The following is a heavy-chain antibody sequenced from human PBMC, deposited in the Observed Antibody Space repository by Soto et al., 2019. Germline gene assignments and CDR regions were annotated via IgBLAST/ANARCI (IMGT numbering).Heavy chain of an antibody. D-gene: IGHD3-10*01. J-gene: IGHJ5*02. CDR1: GDSISSYY. CDR2: IYYSGST. Sequence: SETLSLTCTVSGDSISSYYWSWIRQPPGKGLEWIGYIYYSGSTNYNPSLKSRVTISVDTSKNQFSLKLSSVTAADTAVYYCARATRKYFGWFDPWGQGTLVTVSS. CDR3: ARATRKYFGWFDP. V-gene: IGHV4-59*01.